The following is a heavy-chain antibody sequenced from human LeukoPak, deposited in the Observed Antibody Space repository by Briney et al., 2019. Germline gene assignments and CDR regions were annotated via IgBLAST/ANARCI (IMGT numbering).Heavy chain of an antibody. V-gene: IGHV1-46*01. CDR3: ARFAVHRRIAVTGQFGLDY. CDR2: INPSGGTT. D-gene: IGHD6-19*01. CDR1: GYTFTSYY. Sequence: ASVKVSCKASGYTFTSYYMHWVRQAPAQGLEWMGIINPSGGTTNYAQKFQGRVTMTRDTSTSTVYMELSSLRSEDTAVYYCARFAVHRRIAVTGQFGLDYWGRGTLVTVSS. J-gene: IGHJ4*02.